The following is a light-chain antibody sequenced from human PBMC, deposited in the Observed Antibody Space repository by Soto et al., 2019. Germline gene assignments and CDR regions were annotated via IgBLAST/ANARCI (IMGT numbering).Light chain of an antibody. J-gene: IGKJ1*01. V-gene: IGKV1-27*01. CDR3: PQYGSTPET. CDR1: QGSSTY. CDR2: SAS. Sequence: EIQMTQSPSSLSASVGDRVTITCRASQGSSTYLAWYQQKPWKVPKVLIYSASPLQSGVPSRFRGSGSGTYFTNSLSSLQPEDVATQQSPQYGSTPETFRQETKVE.